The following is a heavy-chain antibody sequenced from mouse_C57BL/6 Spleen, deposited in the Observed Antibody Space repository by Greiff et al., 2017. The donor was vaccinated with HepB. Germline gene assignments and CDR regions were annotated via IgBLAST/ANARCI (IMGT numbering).Heavy chain of an antibody. V-gene: IGHV5-9*01. CDR2: ISGGGGNT. D-gene: IGHD1-1*01. J-gene: IGHJ1*03. CDR3: ARCPSYYGSSYWYFDV. Sequence: EVKLVESGGGLVKPGGSLKLSCAASGFTFSSYTMSWVRQTPEKRLEWVATISGGGGNTYYPDSVKGRVTISRDNAKNTLYLQMSRLRSEDTALYYCARCPSYYGSSYWYFDVWGTGTTVTVSS. CDR1: GFTFSSYT.